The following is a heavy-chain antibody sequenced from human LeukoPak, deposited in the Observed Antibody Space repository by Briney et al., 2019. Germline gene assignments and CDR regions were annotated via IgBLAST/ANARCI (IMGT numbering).Heavy chain of an antibody. CDR3: ARGPDSGSYFAWFDP. J-gene: IGHJ5*02. V-gene: IGHV4-34*01. CDR2: INHSGST. D-gene: IGHD3-10*01. CDR1: GGSFSGYF. Sequence: SETLSLTCGVCGGSFSGYFWNWIRQPPGKGLEWIGEINHSGSTHHNPSLKSRVTISIDTSKNQISLKLSSVTAADTAVYYCARGPDSGSYFAWFDPWGQGTLVTVSS.